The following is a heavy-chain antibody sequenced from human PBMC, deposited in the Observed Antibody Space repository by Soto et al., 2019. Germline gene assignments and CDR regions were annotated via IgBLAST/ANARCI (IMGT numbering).Heavy chain of an antibody. V-gene: IGHV2-5*02. D-gene: IGHD6-19*01. J-gene: IGHJ4*02. Sequence: QITLKESGPTLVKPTQTLTLTCTFSGFSLSSRMAVGWIRQPPGKALEWLALIYWDDDKRYSPFLKSRLTITXXTXXHQVDLTMSNMDPVDTARYYCAHIVVAGLGYYFDYWGQGTLVTVSS. CDR2: IYWDDDK. CDR3: AHIVVAGLGYYFDY. CDR1: GFSLSSRMA.